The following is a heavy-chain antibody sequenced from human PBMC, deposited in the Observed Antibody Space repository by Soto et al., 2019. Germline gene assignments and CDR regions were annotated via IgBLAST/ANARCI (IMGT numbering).Heavy chain of an antibody. CDR3: AKGGGGLIAVGGTLDY. V-gene: IGHV3-30*18. D-gene: IGHD6-19*01. CDR2: ISYDGSNK. CDR1: GFTFSSYG. J-gene: IGHJ4*02. Sequence: QVQLVESGGGVVQPGRSLRLSCAASGFTFSSYGMHWVRQAPGKGLEWVAVISYDGSNKYYADSVKGRFTISRDNSKNTLYLHKNRVRGEDTAVYYGAKGGGGLIAVGGTLDYWGQGTLVTVSS.